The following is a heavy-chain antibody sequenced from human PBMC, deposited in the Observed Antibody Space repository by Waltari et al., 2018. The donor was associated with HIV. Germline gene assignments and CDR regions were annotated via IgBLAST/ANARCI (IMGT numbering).Heavy chain of an antibody. V-gene: IGHV3-11*01. J-gene: IGHJ4*02. CDR1: GCTFSDYS. D-gene: IGHD3-10*01. CDR3: ARGLEFGAIHPY. Sequence: QVQLVESGGGLVKPGGSVSLPCAASGCTFSDYSRSWIRQAPGKGLEWVSSISSSGSTIYYADSVKGRFTISRDNAKNSLYLQMNSLRAEDTAVYYCARGLEFGAIHPYWGQGTLVTVSS. CDR2: ISSSGSTI.